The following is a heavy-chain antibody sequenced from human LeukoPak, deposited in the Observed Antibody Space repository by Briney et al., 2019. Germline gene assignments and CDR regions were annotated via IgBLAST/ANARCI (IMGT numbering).Heavy chain of an antibody. Sequence: SETLSLTCTVSGGSISTHYWSWIRQPAGKGLEWVGRISISDGTNYNPALKSRVIMSVDTSKNQFSLKLTSVTAADTALYYCARLRRDSSGWYADDSWGQGTLVTVSS. CDR1: GGSISTHY. CDR3: ARLRRDSSGWYADDS. V-gene: IGHV4-4*07. CDR2: ISISDGT. J-gene: IGHJ4*02. D-gene: IGHD6-19*01.